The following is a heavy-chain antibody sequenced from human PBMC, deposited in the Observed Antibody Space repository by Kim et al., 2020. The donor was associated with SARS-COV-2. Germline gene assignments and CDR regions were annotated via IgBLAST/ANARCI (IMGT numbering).Heavy chain of an antibody. D-gene: IGHD3-9*01. CDR2: ISWDGDTT. CDR1: GFSFDDFA. CDR3: AKDMLMRRFDWPDD. V-gene: IGHV3-43*02. J-gene: IGHJ4*02. Sequence: GGSLRLNCVVSGFSFDDFAMHWVRQAPGKGLEWVALISWDGDTTSYADSVKGRFTISRDNNRKSLFLQMNSLRPDDSAICYCAKDMLMRRFDWPDDWGQG.